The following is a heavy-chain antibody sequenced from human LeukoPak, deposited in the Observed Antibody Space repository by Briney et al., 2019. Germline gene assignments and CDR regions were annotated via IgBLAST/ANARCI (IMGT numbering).Heavy chain of an antibody. CDR1: GSTLTELS. J-gene: IGHJ3*02. CDR2: FDPEDGEA. D-gene: IGHD1-14*01. Sequence: ASVKVSCKVSGSTLTELSMHWVRQAPGEGLEWMGGFDPEDGEAIYAQKFQGRVTMTEDTSTDTVYMELSSLRSEDTAVYYCARAYRQQNRGGIQQNHGRAFDIWGQGTMVTVSS. V-gene: IGHV1-24*01. CDR3: ARAYRQQNRGGIQQNHGRAFDI.